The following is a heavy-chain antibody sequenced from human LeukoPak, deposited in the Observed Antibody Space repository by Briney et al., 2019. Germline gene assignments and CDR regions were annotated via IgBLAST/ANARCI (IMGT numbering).Heavy chain of an antibody. V-gene: IGHV3-7*01. D-gene: IGHD6-6*01. Sequence: GGSLRLSCAASGFTFSSYWMSWVRQAPGKGLEWVANIKQDGSEKYYVDSVKGRFTISRDNTKNSLYLQMNSLRAEDTAVYYCARDSEYSSSADAFDIWGQGTMVTVSS. CDR1: GFTFSSYW. CDR2: IKQDGSEK. J-gene: IGHJ3*02. CDR3: ARDSEYSSSADAFDI.